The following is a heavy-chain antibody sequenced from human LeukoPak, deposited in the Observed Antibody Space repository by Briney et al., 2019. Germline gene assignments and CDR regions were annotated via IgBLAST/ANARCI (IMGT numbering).Heavy chain of an antibody. D-gene: IGHD2-15*01. V-gene: IGHV1-18*01. CDR3: ARVDCSGNSCYSFDY. CDR2: ISAYNGNT. J-gene: IGHJ4*02. CDR1: GYTFTSYG. Sequence: ASVKVSCKSSGYTFTSYGITWVRQAPGLGLEWMGWISAYNGNTNYAQNLQGRVTMTTDTSTSTAYMEVRGLRSDGTAVYYCARVDCSGNSCYSFDYWGQGTLVTVSS.